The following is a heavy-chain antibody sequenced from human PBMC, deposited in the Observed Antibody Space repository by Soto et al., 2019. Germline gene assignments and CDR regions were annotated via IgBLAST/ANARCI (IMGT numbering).Heavy chain of an antibody. J-gene: IGHJ6*02. CDR1: GLTFSNYA. CDR2: ISGSGGST. CDR3: AKALSSSSVRPGYGMDV. D-gene: IGHD6-13*01. V-gene: IGHV3-23*01. Sequence: PGGSLRLSCAASGLTFSNYAMSWVRQAPGKGLEWVSVISGSGGSTYNADSVKGRFTISRDNSKNTLYLQMNSLRAEDTAVYYCAKALSSSSVRPGYGMDVWGQGTTVTVSS.